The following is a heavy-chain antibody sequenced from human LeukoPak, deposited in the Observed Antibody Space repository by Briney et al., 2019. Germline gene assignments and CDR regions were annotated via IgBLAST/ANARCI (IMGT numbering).Heavy chain of an antibody. V-gene: IGHV4-34*01. D-gene: IGHD6-13*01. J-gene: IGHJ3*02. CDR2: INHSGST. CDR1: GGSFSGYY. CDR3: ARTGYSSSWDDAFDI. Sequence: SETLSLTCAVYGGSFSGYYWSWIRQPPGKGLEWIGEINHSGSTNYNPSLKSRVTISVDTSKNQFSLKLSSVTAADTAVYYCARTGYSSSWDDAFDIWGQGTIVTVSS.